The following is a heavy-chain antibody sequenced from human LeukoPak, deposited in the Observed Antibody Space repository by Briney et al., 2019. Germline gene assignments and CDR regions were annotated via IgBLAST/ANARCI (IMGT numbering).Heavy chain of an antibody. J-gene: IGHJ6*02. CDR1: GGSLSSYY. CDR2: IYTSGST. Sequence: SETLSLTCTVSGGSLSSYYWSWIRQPAGKGLEWIGRIYTSGSTNYNPSLKSRVTMSVDTSKNQFSLKLSSVTAADTAVYYCARGRRDGYRRYYYYYGMDVWGQGTTVTVSS. CDR3: ARGRRDGYRRYYYYYGMDV. D-gene: IGHD5-24*01. V-gene: IGHV4-4*07.